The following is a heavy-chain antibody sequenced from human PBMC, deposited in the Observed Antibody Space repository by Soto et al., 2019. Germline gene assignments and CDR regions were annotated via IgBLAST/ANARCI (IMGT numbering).Heavy chain of an antibody. J-gene: IGHJ4*02. CDR1: GFTFSSYS. Sequence: HPGGSLRLSCAASGFTFSSYSMNWVRQAPGKGLEWVSYISSSGSTIYYADSVKGRFTISRDNAKNSLYLQMNSLRDEDTAVYYCARVGYSSTWSNFDYWGQGTLVTVSS. CDR3: ARVGYSSTWSNFDY. V-gene: IGHV3-48*02. CDR2: ISSSGSTI. D-gene: IGHD6-13*01.